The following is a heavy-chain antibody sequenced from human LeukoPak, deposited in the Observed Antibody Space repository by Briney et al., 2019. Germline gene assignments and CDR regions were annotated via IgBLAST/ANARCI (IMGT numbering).Heavy chain of an antibody. CDR3: ARVWVDYYGSGRTLYYYYYMDV. CDR1: GGSISSSSYY. CDR2: IYYSGST. V-gene: IGHV4-39*07. J-gene: IGHJ6*03. D-gene: IGHD3-10*01. Sequence: SETLSLTCTVSGGSISSSSYYWGWIRQPPGKGLEWIGSIYYSGSTNYNPSLKSRVTISVDTSKNQFSLKLSSVTAADTAVYYCARVWVDYYGSGRTLYYYYYMDVWGKGTTVTISS.